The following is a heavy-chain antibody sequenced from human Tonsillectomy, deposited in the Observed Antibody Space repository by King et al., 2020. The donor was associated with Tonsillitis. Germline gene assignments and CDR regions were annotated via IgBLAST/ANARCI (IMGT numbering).Heavy chain of an antibody. Sequence: VQLVESGAEVKKPGSSVKVSCKASGFTFSSFISWVRQAPGQGLECMGWNIPMFATNYAQKFQGRVTITADESTSTVYMELSRLRAEDTAVYYCASPREQLVRDYYYYAMDVWGQGTTVTVSS. CDR3: ASPREQLVRDYYYYAMDV. V-gene: IGHV1-69*01. D-gene: IGHD6-13*01. CDR2: NIPMFAT. J-gene: IGHJ6*02. CDR1: GFTFSSF.